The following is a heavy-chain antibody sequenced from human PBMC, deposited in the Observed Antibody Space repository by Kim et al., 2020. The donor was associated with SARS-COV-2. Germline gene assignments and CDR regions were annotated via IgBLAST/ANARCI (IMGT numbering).Heavy chain of an antibody. V-gene: IGHV1-18*04. CDR3: ARDRPLYCSGGSCYEEPLSNNWFDP. CDR2: ISAYNGNT. Sequence: ASVKVSCKASGYTFTSYGISWVRQAPGQGLEWMGWISAYNGNTNYAQKLQGRVTMTTDTSTSTAYMELRSLRSDDTAVYYCARDRPLYCSGGSCYEEPLSNNWFDPWGQGTLVTVSS. J-gene: IGHJ5*02. CDR1: GYTFTSYG. D-gene: IGHD2-15*01.